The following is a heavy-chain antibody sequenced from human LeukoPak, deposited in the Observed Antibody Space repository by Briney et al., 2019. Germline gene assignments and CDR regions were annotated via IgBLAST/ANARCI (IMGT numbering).Heavy chain of an antibody. Sequence: ASVKVSCKASGYTFTSYGISWVRQAPGQGLEWKGWISAYNGNTNYAQKLQGRVTMTTDTSTSTAHMELRSLRSDDTAVYYCARDKADLLYAPDYWGQGTLVTVSS. V-gene: IGHV1-18*01. CDR1: GYTFTSYG. D-gene: IGHD2-2*01. CDR3: ARDKADLLYAPDY. J-gene: IGHJ4*02. CDR2: ISAYNGNT.